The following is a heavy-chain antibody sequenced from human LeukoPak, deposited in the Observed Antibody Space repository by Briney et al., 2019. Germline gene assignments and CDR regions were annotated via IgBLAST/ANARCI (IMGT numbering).Heavy chain of an antibody. J-gene: IGHJ4*02. CDR1: GFTFSRYS. Sequence: GGSLRLSCAASGFTFSRYSMNWVRQAPGKGLEWVSSISTSSSYIYYADSVKGRFTISRDNAKNSLYLQMNSLRAEDTAVYYCAREPSTWVVSSSWFAFDYWGQGTLVTVSS. CDR2: ISTSSSYI. CDR3: AREPSTWVVSSSWFAFDY. D-gene: IGHD6-13*01. V-gene: IGHV3-21*01.